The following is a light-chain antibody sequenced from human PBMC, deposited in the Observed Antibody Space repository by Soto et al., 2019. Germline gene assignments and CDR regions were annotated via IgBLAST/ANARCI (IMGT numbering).Light chain of an antibody. CDR2: AAS. CDR1: KSVSGN. V-gene: IGKV3-15*01. J-gene: IGKJ3*01. Sequence: EIVMTQSPATLSVSPGERATLSCRASKSVSGNLARYQQKPGQAPRILIYAASTRATGIPARFSGSGSGTEFTLTISSLQSEDFAVYYCQQYNNWPPITFGPGTKVDIK. CDR3: QQYNNWPPIT.